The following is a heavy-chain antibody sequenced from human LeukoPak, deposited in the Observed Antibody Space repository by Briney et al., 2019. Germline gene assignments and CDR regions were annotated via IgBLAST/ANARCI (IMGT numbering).Heavy chain of an antibody. V-gene: IGHV3-48*03. J-gene: IGHJ4*02. CDR3: ARDRNGGNTYYFDY. CDR2: ISSSGSTI. D-gene: IGHD4-23*01. CDR1: GFTFSSYE. Sequence: GGSLRLSCAASGFTFSSYEMNWVRQAPGKGLEWVSYISSSGSTIYYADSVKGRLTISRDNAKNSLYLQMNSLRADDTALYYCARDRNGGNTYYFDYWGQGTLVTVSS.